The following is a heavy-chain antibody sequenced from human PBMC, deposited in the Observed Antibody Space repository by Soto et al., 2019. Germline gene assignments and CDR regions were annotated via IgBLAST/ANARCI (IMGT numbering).Heavy chain of an antibody. CDR2: ISTYNGNT. CDR1: GYTFTNYG. Sequence: ASVKVSCKASGYTFTNYGINWVRQAPGQGLEWMGWISTYNGNTNYAQNLQGGVTMTTDTSTSTAYMELRSLRSDDTAVYYCAASPSFWQNSYYGAMDVWGQGTTVTVSS. J-gene: IGHJ6*02. CDR3: AASPSFWQNSYYGAMDV. V-gene: IGHV1-18*01.